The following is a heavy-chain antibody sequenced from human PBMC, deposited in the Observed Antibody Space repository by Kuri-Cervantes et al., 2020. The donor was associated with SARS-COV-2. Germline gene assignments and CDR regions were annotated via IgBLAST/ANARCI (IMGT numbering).Heavy chain of an antibody. V-gene: IGHV3-23*03. Sequence: GESLKISCAASGFTFSSYAMSWVRQAPGKGLEWVSVIYSGGSSTYYADSVKGRSTISRDNSKNTLYLQMNSLRAEDTAVYHCAKDLGDYGMDVWGQGTTVTVSS. CDR3: AKDLGDYGMDV. J-gene: IGHJ6*02. CDR2: IYSGGSST. CDR1: GFTFSSYA. D-gene: IGHD3-16*01.